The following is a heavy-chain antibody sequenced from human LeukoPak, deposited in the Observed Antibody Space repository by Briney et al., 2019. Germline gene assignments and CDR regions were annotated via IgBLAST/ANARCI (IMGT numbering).Heavy chain of an antibody. V-gene: IGHV3-23*01. Sequence: GGSLRLSCAASGFTFSSYAMSWVRQAPGKGLEWVSAISGSGGSTYYADPVKGRFTISRDNSKNTLYLQMNSLRAEDTAVYYCAKDGYSSGWYHDYWGQGTLVTVSS. J-gene: IGHJ4*02. CDR2: ISGSGGST. CDR3: AKDGYSSGWYHDY. CDR1: GFTFSSYA. D-gene: IGHD6-19*01.